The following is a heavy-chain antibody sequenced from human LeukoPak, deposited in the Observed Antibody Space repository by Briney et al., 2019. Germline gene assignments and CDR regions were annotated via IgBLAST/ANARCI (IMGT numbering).Heavy chain of an antibody. CDR1: GFTFSSYS. Sequence: GKSLRLSCAASGFTFSSYSMHWVRQAPGKGLEWLVIISYDGSNQYYGDSVKGRFTISRDNSKNTLYLQMSSLRPEDTAVYYCARPYSTSWSSGWYFDLWGRGTLVSVSS. CDR3: ARPYSTSWSSGWYFDL. J-gene: IGHJ2*01. CDR2: ISYDGSNQ. D-gene: IGHD2-2*01. V-gene: IGHV3-30-3*01.